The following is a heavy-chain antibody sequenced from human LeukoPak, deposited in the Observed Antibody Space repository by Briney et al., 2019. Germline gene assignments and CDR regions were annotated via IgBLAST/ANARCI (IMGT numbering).Heavy chain of an antibody. CDR2: ISYDGSNK. V-gene: IGHV3-30-3*01. Sequence: GGSLRLSCAASGFTFSSYAMPWVRQAPGKGLEWVAVISYDGSNKYYADSVKGRFTISRDNSKNTLYLQMNSLRAEDTAVCYCARGGYYDSSGPLQWFDPWGQGTLVTVSS. J-gene: IGHJ5*02. CDR3: ARGGYYDSSGPLQWFDP. CDR1: GFTFSSYA. D-gene: IGHD3-22*01.